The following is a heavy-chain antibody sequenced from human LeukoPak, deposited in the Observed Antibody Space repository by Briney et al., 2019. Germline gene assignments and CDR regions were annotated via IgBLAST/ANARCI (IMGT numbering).Heavy chain of an antibody. V-gene: IGHV1-8*01. J-gene: IGHJ4*02. CDR3: AREDKSSLDY. Sequence: ASVTVSCKASGYTLTSYDINWVRQATGQGLEWMGWMNPHSGNTGYAQRLHGRVTLTRDTSMNTAYMELSSLTSEDTAVYYCAREDKSSLDYWGQGTLVTVSS. D-gene: IGHD2-15*01. CDR1: GYTLTSYD. CDR2: MNPHSGNT.